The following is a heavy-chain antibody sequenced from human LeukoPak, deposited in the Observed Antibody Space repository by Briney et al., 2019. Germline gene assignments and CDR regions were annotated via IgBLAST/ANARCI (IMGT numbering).Heavy chain of an antibody. J-gene: IGHJ4*02. Sequence: SQTLSLTCTVSVGSISSDDYYWSWIRQPPGKGLEWIGHITYSGSTDYSPSLRSRVTMSVDTSKNQFSLKLNSMTAAETAMYFCARGGVGGYDYFDSWGQGTLVAVSS. CDR2: ITYSGST. V-gene: IGHV4-30-4*01. CDR3: ARGGVGGYDYFDS. CDR1: VGSISSDDYY. D-gene: IGHD5-12*01.